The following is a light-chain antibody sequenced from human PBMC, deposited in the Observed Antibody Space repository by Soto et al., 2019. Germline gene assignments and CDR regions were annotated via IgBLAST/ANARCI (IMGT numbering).Light chain of an antibody. J-gene: IGKJ1*01. CDR3: QQYYSTPRT. V-gene: IGKV4-1*01. CDR1: QSVLYSSNNKNY. CDR2: WAS. Sequence: DIVMTQSPDSLAVSLGERATINCKSSQSVLYSSNNKNYLAWYQQKPGQPPKLLIYWASTRESGVPERFSGSGSGTDFTLTISSLQAEDVAGYYCQQYYSTPRTFGQGTKVDIK.